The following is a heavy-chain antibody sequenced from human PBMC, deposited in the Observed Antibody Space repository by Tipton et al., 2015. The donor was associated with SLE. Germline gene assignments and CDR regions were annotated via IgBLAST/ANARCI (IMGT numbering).Heavy chain of an antibody. CDR1: GGSISNYY. V-gene: IGHV4-59*01. D-gene: IGHD4-11*01. CDR2: IYYSGTT. CDR3: ARRDDNSNYYYMDV. Sequence: GLVKPSETLSLTCTVSGGSISNYYWSWIRQPPGKGLEWIGYIYYSGTTNYNPSLKSRVTISVDTSKNQFSLKLSSVTAADTAVYYCARRDDNSNYYYMDVWGKGTTVTVSS. J-gene: IGHJ6*03.